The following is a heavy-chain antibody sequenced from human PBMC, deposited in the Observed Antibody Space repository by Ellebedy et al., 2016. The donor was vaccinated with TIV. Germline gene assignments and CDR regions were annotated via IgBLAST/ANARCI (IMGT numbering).Heavy chain of an antibody. CDR2: INSDGSST. Sequence: GGSLRLSCAASGFTFSSYSMNWVRQAPGKGLVWVSRINSDGSSTSYADSVKGRFTISRDNAKNSLSLQMNSLRAEDTAVYYCARDVDYGDFGYWGQGTLVTVSS. D-gene: IGHD4-17*01. J-gene: IGHJ4*02. V-gene: IGHV3-74*01. CDR3: ARDVDYGDFGY. CDR1: GFTFSSYS.